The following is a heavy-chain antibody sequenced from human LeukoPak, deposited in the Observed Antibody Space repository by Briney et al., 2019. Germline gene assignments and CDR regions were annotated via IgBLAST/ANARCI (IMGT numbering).Heavy chain of an antibody. Sequence: SVKLCCTSSGVTFSSHAFSLVPQAPGQGLEWMGGITPMLGTATDAQQFKGRVTITEDESTRTTYMELRSLRFEDTAVYYCARGRGVTTFVWYFDLWGRGNLVTVSS. V-gene: IGHV1-69*13. CDR3: ARGRGVTTFVWYFDL. J-gene: IGHJ2*01. D-gene: IGHD4-17*01. CDR2: ITPMLGTA. CDR1: GVTFSSHA.